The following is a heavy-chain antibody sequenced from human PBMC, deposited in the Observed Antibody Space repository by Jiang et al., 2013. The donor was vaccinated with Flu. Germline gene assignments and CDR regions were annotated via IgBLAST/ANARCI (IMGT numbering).Heavy chain of an antibody. D-gene: IGHD3-9*01. Sequence: GAEVKKPGASVKVSCKASGYTFTSYDINWVRQATGQGLEWMGWINPNSGGTNYAQKFQGWVTMTRDTSISTAYMELSRLRSDDTAVYYCAREGGDILTGVLDVWGQGTTVTVSS. CDR2: INPNSGGT. V-gene: IGHV1-2*04. CDR1: GYTFTSYD. CDR3: AREGGDILTGVLDV. J-gene: IGHJ6*02.